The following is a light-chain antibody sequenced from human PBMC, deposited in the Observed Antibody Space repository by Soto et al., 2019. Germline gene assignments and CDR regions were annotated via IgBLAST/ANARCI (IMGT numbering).Light chain of an antibody. CDR1: QSVSSN. CDR2: GAS. CDR3: QHYNFWLT. V-gene: IGKV3-15*01. Sequence: EIVMTQSPSTLSVSPGERATLSCRASQSVSSNLAWYQQKPGQAPRLLIYGASTRATGIPARFSGSGSGTEFTLTSSRQHSEDFAFYCCQHYNFWLTFGQGTRVEIK. J-gene: IGKJ5*01.